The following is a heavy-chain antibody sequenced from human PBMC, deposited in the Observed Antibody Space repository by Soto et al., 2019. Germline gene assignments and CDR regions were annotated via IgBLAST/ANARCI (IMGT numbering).Heavy chain of an antibody. CDR1: GYSFTSYW. J-gene: IGHJ2*01. D-gene: IGHD3-22*01. V-gene: IGHV5-10-1*01. Sequence: PGESLKISCKGSGYSFTSYWISWVRQMPGKGLEWMGRIDPSDSYTNYSPSFQGHVTISADKSISTAYLQWSSLKASDTAMYYCARRREGDSSGYYQHWYFDLWGRGTLVTVSS. CDR3: ARRREGDSSGYYQHWYFDL. CDR2: IDPSDSYT.